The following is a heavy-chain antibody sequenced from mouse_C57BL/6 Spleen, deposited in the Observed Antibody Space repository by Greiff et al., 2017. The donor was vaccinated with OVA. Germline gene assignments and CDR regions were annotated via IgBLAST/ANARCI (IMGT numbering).Heavy chain of an antibody. Sequence: QVQLQQSGAELVRPGASVTLSCKASGYTFTDYEMHWVKQTPVHGLAWIGAIDPETGGTAYNQKFKGKAILTADKSSSTAYMELRSLTSEDSAVYYCTRRRLRYFDVWGTGTTVTVSS. CDR1: GYTFTDYE. V-gene: IGHV1-15*01. CDR2: IDPETGGT. CDR3: TRRRLRYFDV. D-gene: IGHD2-2*01. J-gene: IGHJ1*03.